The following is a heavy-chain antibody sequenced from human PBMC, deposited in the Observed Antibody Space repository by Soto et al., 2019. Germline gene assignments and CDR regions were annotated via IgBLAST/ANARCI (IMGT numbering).Heavy chain of an antibody. CDR2: IKQDGSEK. CDR3: GGDSGWLFDY. CDR1: GFIFSRYL. D-gene: IGHD6-19*01. J-gene: IGHJ4*02. V-gene: IGHV3-7*01. Sequence: GGSRELSWAASGFIFSRYLMNWVRRAPGKGLEWVANIKQDGSEKYYVDSVKGRFTISRDNAKNSVYLQMNSLRVEDTAVYYCGGDSGWLFDYCGQGILVTVSS.